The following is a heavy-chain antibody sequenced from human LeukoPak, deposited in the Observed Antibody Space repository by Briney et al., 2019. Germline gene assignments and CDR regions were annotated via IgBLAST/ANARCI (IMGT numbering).Heavy chain of an antibody. V-gene: IGHV1-18*01. CDR1: GYTFTSYG. J-gene: IGHJ3*02. Sequence: ASVKVSCKASGYTFTSYGISWVRQAPGQGLEWLGWISPYNDNTKYAQKFQDRVTMTTDTFTTTAYMELRRLRSDDTAIFYCAREVGAIDIWGQGTLVTVSS. D-gene: IGHD2-2*01. CDR2: ISPYNDNT. CDR3: AREVGAIDI.